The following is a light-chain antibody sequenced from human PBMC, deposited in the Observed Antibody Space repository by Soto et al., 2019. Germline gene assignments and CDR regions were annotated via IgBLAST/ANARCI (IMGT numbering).Light chain of an antibody. Sequence: DIQLTQSPSLLSASIGDRVTITCRASHDISTFLAWYQQKPGKAPKLLIYAASTSQSGVPSRFSGSGSGTDFTLTISSLQPEDFATYYCQQLSTYPLTFGGGTKVDI. CDR3: QQLSTYPLT. CDR2: AAS. CDR1: HDISTF. J-gene: IGKJ4*01. V-gene: IGKV1-9*01.